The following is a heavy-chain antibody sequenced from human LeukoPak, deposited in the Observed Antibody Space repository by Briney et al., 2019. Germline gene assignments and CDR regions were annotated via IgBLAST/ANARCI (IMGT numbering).Heavy chain of an antibody. CDR1: GGSVSGYY. D-gene: IGHD3-22*01. CDR3: ARSYYDKSGYRYYDH. CDR2: IYYTGSP. V-gene: IGHV4-59*02. Sequence: SETLSLTCSVSGGSVSGYYWSWIRQFPGKRLEWIGHIYYTGSPFSNPPLQSRVSLSLDTSKNQIFLRLTSVTAADTAVYYCARSYYDKSGYRYYDHWGQGTLVTVSS. J-gene: IGHJ4*02.